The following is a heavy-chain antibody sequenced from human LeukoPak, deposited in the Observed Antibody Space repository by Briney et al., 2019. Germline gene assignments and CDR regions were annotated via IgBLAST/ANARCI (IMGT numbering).Heavy chain of an antibody. CDR3: ARRRESSWYGDQYDAFDI. CDR2: INHSGST. CDR1: GGSFSGYY. D-gene: IGHD6-13*01. J-gene: IGHJ3*02. V-gene: IGHV4-34*01. Sequence: SETLSLTCAVYGGSFSGYYWSWIRQPPGKGLEWIGEINHSGSTNYNPSLKSRVTISVDTSKNQFSLKLSSVTAADTAVYYCARRRESSWYGDQYDAFDIWGQGTMVTVSS.